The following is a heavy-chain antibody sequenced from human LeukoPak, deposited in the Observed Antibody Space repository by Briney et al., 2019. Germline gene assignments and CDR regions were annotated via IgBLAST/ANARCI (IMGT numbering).Heavy chain of an antibody. CDR1: GFAFSDYG. Sequence: GGSLRLSCAASGFAFSDYGMNWVRQAPGKGLEWVSGITGSGSTTYYADSVKGRFTISRDNSKNTLYLQINSPRAEDTAAYYCAKDGNWARFEDWGQGTLVTVSS. CDR2: ITGSGSTT. D-gene: IGHD7-27*01. V-gene: IGHV3-23*01. CDR3: AKDGNWARFED. J-gene: IGHJ4*02.